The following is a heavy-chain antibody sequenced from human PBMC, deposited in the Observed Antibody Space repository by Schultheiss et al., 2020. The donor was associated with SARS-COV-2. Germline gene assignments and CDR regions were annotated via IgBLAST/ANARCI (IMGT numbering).Heavy chain of an antibody. V-gene: IGHV3-74*01. CDR3: ARLPGGQQLATPYGMDV. D-gene: IGHD6-13*01. CDR2: ISSDGSTT. J-gene: IGHJ6*02. CDR1: EFTLRGSW. Sequence: GGSLRLSCAASEFTLRGSWVHWVRQAPGKGLVWVSRISSDGSTTNYADSVKGRFTISRDNAKNTVYLQMNSLRAEDTAVYYCARLPGGQQLATPYGMDVWGQGTTVTVSS.